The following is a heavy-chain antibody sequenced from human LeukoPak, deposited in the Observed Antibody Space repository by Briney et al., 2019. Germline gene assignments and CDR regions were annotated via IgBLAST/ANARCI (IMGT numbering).Heavy chain of an antibody. D-gene: IGHD6-19*01. CDR1: GFTFSYYG. J-gene: IGHJ3*02. V-gene: IGHV3-33*01. CDR3: TRDADTSGHYDIFDI. CDR2: MWSDGIRK. Sequence: PGRSLRLSCATSGFTFSYYGIHWVRQAPGKGLEWVAVMWSDGIRKYYTDSVKGRFTVSRGTSKNTQYLEMSSLRVEDTAVYYCTRDADTSGHYDIFDIWGQGTMVTVSS.